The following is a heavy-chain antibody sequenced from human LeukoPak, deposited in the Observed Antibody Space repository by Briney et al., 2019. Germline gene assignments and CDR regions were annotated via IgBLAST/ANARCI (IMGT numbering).Heavy chain of an antibody. CDR3: ARATGSLVGATSSFDY. Sequence: GASVKVSCKASGGTFSTYAISWVRQAPGQGLEWMGGIIPIFGTPNYAQKFQGRVTITADEPTTTAYMELSSLRSEDTAVYYCARATGSLVGATSSFDYWGQGTLVTVSS. D-gene: IGHD1-26*01. J-gene: IGHJ4*02. V-gene: IGHV1-69*13. CDR2: IIPIFGTP. CDR1: GGTFSTYA.